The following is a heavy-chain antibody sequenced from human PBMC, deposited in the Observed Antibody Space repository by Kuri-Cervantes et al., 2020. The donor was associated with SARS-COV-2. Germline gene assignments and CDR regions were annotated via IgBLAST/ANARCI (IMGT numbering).Heavy chain of an antibody. V-gene: IGHV5-51*01. Sequence: GGSLRLSCKGSGYSFTSYWIGWVRQMPGKGLEWMGIIYPGDSDTRYSPSFQGRVTISADKSISTAYLQWSSLKASDTAMYYYARLPPNCSGGSCYDGYYYYGMDVWGQGTTVTVSS. CDR1: GYSFTSYW. CDR3: ARLPPNCSGGSCYDGYYYYGMDV. D-gene: IGHD2-15*01. J-gene: IGHJ6*02. CDR2: IYPGDSDT.